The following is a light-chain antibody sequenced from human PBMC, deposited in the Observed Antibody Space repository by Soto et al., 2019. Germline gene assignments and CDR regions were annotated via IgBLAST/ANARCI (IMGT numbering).Light chain of an antibody. CDR1: SSDVGSYNL. V-gene: IGLV2-23*02. Sequence: QSVLTQPASVSGSPGQSITISCTGTSSDVGSYNLVSWYQQHPGKAPKLMIYEVSKRPSGVSNRFSGSKSGNTASLTISGLQAEDEADYYCCSYAGSSTFLYVFGTVTKVTVL. J-gene: IGLJ1*01. CDR2: EVS. CDR3: CSYAGSSTFLYV.